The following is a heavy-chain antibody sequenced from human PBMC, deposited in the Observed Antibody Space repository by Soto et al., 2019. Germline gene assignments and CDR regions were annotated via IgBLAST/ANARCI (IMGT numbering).Heavy chain of an antibody. D-gene: IGHD3-22*01. V-gene: IGHV3-30*18. CDR3: AKDRGDSSAPGAFDI. Sequence: VQLVESGGGVVQPGRSLRLSCAASGFTFSSYGMHWVRQAPGKGLEWVAVISYDGSNKYYADSVKGRFTISRDNSKNTLYLQMNSLRAEDTAVYYCAKDRGDSSAPGAFDIWGQGTMVTVSS. J-gene: IGHJ3*02. CDR1: GFTFSSYG. CDR2: ISYDGSNK.